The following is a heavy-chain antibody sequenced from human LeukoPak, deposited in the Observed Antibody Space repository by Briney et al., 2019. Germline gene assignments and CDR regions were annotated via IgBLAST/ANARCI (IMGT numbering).Heavy chain of an antibody. CDR1: GFTVSSNY. J-gene: IGHJ4*02. V-gene: IGHV3-53*01. CDR3: ASNHYDSSGYYDY. Sequence: GGSLRLSCAASGFTVSSNYMSWVRQAPGKGLEWVSVIYSGGSTYYADSVKGRFTISRDNSKNTLYLQMNSLRAEDTAVYYCASNHYDSSGYYDYWGQGTLVTVSS. D-gene: IGHD3-22*01. CDR2: IYSGGST.